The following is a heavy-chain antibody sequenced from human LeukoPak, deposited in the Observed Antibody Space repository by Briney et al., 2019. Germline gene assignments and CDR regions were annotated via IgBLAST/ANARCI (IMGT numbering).Heavy chain of an antibody. CDR2: INWNGGST. D-gene: IGHD3-22*01. CDR3: ARDSEVYYYASSGYALNY. Sequence: RSGGSLRLSCAASGFTFDDYGMSWVRQAPGKGLEWVSGINWNGGSTGYADSVKGRFTISRDNAKNSLYLQMNSLRAEDTALYYCARDSEVYYYASSGYALNYWGQGTLVTVSS. J-gene: IGHJ4*02. V-gene: IGHV3-20*04. CDR1: GFTFDDYG.